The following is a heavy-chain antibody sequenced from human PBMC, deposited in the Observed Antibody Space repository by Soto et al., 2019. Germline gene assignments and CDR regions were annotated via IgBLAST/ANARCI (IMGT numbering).Heavy chain of an antibody. CDR2: ISWNSGSI. D-gene: IGHD3-3*01. CDR1: GFTFDDYA. J-gene: IGHJ4*02. CDR3: AKDTATIFGVVQTFDY. Sequence: GGSLRLSCAASGFTFDDYAMHWVRQAPGKGLEWVSGISWNSGSIGYADSVKGRFTISRDNAKNSLYLQMNSLRAEDTASFYCAKDTATIFGVVQTFDYWGQGTLVTVSS. V-gene: IGHV3-9*01.